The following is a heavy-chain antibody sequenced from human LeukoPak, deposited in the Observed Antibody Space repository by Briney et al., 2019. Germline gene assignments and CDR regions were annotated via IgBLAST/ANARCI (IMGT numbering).Heavy chain of an antibody. CDR3: ARLPNCSGGSCYGGYFDY. CDR1: GFSFTYG. CDR2: ISSSSSYI. D-gene: IGHD2-15*01. Sequence: GGSLRLSCAASGFSFTYGMNWVRQAPGKGLEWVSSISSSSSYIYYADSVKGRFTISRDNAKNSLYLQMNSLRAEDTAVYYCARLPNCSGGSCYGGYFDYWGQGTLVTVSS. V-gene: IGHV3-21*01. J-gene: IGHJ4*02.